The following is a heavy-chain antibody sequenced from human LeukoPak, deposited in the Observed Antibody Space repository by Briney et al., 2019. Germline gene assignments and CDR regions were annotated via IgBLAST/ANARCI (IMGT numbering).Heavy chain of an antibody. J-gene: IGHJ5*02. Sequence: KPSETLSLTCAVYGGSFSGYYWSWIRQPPGKGLEWIGEINHSGSTNYNPSLKSRVTISVDTSKNQFSLKLSSVTAADTAVYYCAPLKLHCSGGSCYLNWFDPWGQGTLVTVSS. D-gene: IGHD2-15*01. CDR3: APLKLHCSGGSCYLNWFDP. CDR2: INHSGST. V-gene: IGHV4-34*01. CDR1: GGSFSGYY.